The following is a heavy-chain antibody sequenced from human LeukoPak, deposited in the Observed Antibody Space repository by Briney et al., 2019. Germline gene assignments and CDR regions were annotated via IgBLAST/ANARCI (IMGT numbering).Heavy chain of an antibody. J-gene: IGHJ6*03. CDR3: ARGRGTSGSNRDFYYYYYMDV. CDR2: MNGRNGNT. Sequence: GAAVKVACKASGYIFTDYAIHWLRQAPGQRREWMGWMNGRNGNTKYSQKFQGRITLIRDTSAATAYMELSSLRHDDLAVYYCARGRGTSGSNRDFYYYYYMDVWGKGATVTVSS. D-gene: IGHD2-15*01. CDR1: GYIFTDYA. V-gene: IGHV1-3*01.